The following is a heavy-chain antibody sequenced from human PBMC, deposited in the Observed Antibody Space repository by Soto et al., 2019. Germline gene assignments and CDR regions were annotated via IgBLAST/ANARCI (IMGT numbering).Heavy chain of an antibody. CDR2: IYYSGST. CDR1: GGSISSYY. D-gene: IGHD6-19*01. CDR3: ARITVSSGWSYAFDI. V-gene: IGHV4-59*01. Sequence: PSETLSLTCTVSGGSISSYYWSWIRQPPGKGLEWIGYIYYSGSTNYNPSLKSRVTISVDTSKNQFSLKLSSVTAADTAVYYCARITVSSGWSYAFDIWGQGTMVTVSS. J-gene: IGHJ3*02.